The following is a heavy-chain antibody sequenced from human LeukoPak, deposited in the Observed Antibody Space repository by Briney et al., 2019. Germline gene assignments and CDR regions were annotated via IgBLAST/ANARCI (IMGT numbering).Heavy chain of an antibody. D-gene: IGHD6-19*01. CDR3: ARDSSGWYTADY. J-gene: IGHJ4*02. CDR1: GGTFSSYA. CDR2: IIPIFGTA. V-gene: IGHV1-69*13. Sequence: SVRVSCKASGGTFSSYAISWVRQAPGQGLEWMEGIIPIFGTANYAQKFQGRVTITADESTSTAYMELSSLRSEDTAVYYCARDSSGWYTADYWGQGTLVTVS.